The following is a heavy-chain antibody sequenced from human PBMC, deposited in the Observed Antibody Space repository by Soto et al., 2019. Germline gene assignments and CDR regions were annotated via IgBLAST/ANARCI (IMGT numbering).Heavy chain of an antibody. CDR2: IIPIFGTA. J-gene: IGHJ6*01. CDR1: GGTFSSYA. V-gene: IGHV1-69*01. Sequence: QVQLVQSGAEVKKPGSSVKVSCKASGGTFSSYAISWVRQAPGQGLEWMGVIIPIFGTANYAQKFQGRVTIPADESTSTAYMELSSLRSEDTAVYYGARDGTTYSSGWYAPGYYYGMDVWGQGSTVTVSS. CDR3: ARDGTTYSSGWYAPGYYYGMDV. D-gene: IGHD6-19*01.